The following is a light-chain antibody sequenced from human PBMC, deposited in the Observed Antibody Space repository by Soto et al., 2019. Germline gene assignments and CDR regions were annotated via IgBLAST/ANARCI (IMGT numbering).Light chain of an antibody. J-gene: IGKJ4*01. V-gene: IGKV1-5*01. CDR2: DVS. Sequence: IQCTQSPSSLSASVGDRVTITCRASQSSNNLLAWYQQKPVKAPKVLIYDVSTLASGVPSRFSGSGSGTEFTLTISSLQPEDFATYYCQQDDGYPLTFDGGSKVDIK. CDR1: QSSNNL. CDR3: QQDDGYPLT.